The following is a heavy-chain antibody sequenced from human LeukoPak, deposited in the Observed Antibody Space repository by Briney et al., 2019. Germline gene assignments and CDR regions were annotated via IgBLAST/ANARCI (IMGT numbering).Heavy chain of an antibody. Sequence: SESLSLTCTVSGGSISSYYWSWIRQPPGKGLEWIGYIYYSGSTNYNPSLKSRVTISVDTSKNQFSLKLSSVTAADTAVYYCARDQLLFPGGPSGLSGNWFDPWGQGTLVTVSS. J-gene: IGHJ5*02. CDR1: GGSISSYY. V-gene: IGHV4-59*12. CDR2: IYYSGST. D-gene: IGHD2-2*01. CDR3: ARDQLLFPGGPSGLSGNWFDP.